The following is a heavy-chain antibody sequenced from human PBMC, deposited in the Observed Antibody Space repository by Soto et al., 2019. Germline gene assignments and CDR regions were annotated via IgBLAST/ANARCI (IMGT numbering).Heavy chain of an antibody. CDR1: GGSISSSSYY. V-gene: IGHV4-39*01. D-gene: IGHD3-22*01. CDR3: ARHNYHSSGPSAY. J-gene: IGHJ4*02. CDR2: IYYSGST. Sequence: SETLSLTCTVSGGSISSSSYYWGWIRQPPGKGLEWIGSIYYSGSTYYNPSLKSRVTISVDTSKNQFSLKLSSVTAADTAVYYCARHNYHSSGPSAYWGQGTLVTVSS.